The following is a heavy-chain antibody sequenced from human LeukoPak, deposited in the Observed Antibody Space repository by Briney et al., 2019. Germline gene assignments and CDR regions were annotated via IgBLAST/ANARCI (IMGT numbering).Heavy chain of an antibody. J-gene: IGHJ4*02. D-gene: IGHD4-23*01. CDR2: ISSSSSYI. Sequence: GGSLRHSCAASGFTFSSYSMNWVRQAPGKGLEWVSSISSSSSYIYYADSVKGRFTISRDNAKNSLYLQMNSLRAEDTAVYYCARDRGGYFDYWGQGTLVTVSS. CDR1: GFTFSSYS. V-gene: IGHV3-21*01. CDR3: ARDRGGYFDY.